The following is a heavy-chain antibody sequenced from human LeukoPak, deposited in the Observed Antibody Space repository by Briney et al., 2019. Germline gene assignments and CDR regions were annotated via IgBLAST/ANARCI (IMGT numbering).Heavy chain of an antibody. Sequence: SETLSLTCTVSDASISGYYWSWIRQPPGKGLEWIGSMHYSGDTKYNPSLRSRVSLSIDTSKQQFSLRLSSVTAADTAVYYCARDLELERNRWNYFESWGQGTLVTVSS. CDR3: ARDLELERNRWNYFES. CDR2: MHYSGDT. D-gene: IGHD1-1*01. J-gene: IGHJ4*02. CDR1: DASISGYY. V-gene: IGHV4-59*01.